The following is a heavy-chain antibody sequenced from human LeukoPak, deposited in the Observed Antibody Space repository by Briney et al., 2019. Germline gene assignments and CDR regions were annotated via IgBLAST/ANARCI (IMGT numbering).Heavy chain of an antibody. CDR1: GFTFSSYG. D-gene: IGHD7-27*01. V-gene: IGHV3-33*01. CDR2: IWFDGSNK. Sequence: GGSLRLSCAASGFTFSSYGMHCVRQAPGKGLEWVAVIWFDGSNKYYADSVKGRFTISRDNSKNTLYLQMNSLRAEDTAVYYCARDRDWGCSYCSYWGQGTLVTVSS. CDR3: ARDRDWGCSYCSY. J-gene: IGHJ4*02.